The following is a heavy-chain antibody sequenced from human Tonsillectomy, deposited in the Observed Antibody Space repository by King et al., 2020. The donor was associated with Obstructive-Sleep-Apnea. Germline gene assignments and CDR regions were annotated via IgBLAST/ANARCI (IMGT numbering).Heavy chain of an antibody. D-gene: IGHD2-15*01. Sequence: VQLVESGGGLVQPGGSLRLSCAASGFTFSSYWMSWVRQAPGKGLEWVANIKQDGSEKYYVGSVKGRFTISRDNAKNSLYLQMNSLRAEDTAVYYCASIPYGVSVIAYSYYYSGMDVWGQGTTVTVSS. V-gene: IGHV3-7*01. CDR1: GFTFSSYW. J-gene: IGHJ6*02. CDR3: ASIPYGVSVIAYSYYYSGMDV. CDR2: IKQDGSEK.